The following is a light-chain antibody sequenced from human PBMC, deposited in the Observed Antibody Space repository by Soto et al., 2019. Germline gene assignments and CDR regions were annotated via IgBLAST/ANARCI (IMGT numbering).Light chain of an antibody. CDR3: QQSNNWPYT. Sequence: ERVLTQSPGTLSVSPGERANLSCRASQSVSTNLAWFQQKPGQSPRLLIYGASTRATGIPARFSGSGSGTEFTLTINSLQSEDLAVYYCQQSNNWPYTFGQGTKLEV. CDR1: QSVSTN. CDR2: GAS. J-gene: IGKJ2*01. V-gene: IGKV3-15*01.